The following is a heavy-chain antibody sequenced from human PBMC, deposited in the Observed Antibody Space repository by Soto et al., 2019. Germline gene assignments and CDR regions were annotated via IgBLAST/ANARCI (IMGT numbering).Heavy chain of an antibody. Sequence: QVQLVQSGAEVKKPGASVRVSCKASGYTFTSYGIRWVRQAPGQGLEWMGWINPYNGKTDYVQKVQGRVTMTTDTSTTTVYMELRSLRSDDTVVYYCARHQYFYGMDVWGQGTTVTVSS. CDR1: GYTFTSYG. V-gene: IGHV1-18*01. J-gene: IGHJ6*02. CDR3: ARHQYFYGMDV. CDR2: INPYNGKT.